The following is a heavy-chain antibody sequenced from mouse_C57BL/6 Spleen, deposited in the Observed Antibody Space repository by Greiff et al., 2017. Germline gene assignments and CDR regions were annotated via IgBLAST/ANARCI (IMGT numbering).Heavy chain of an antibody. J-gene: IGHJ3*01. CDR3: ARDYGSSYLETWFAY. D-gene: IGHD1-1*01. CDR1: GYTFTSYG. V-gene: IGHV1-81*01. Sequence: QVQLQQSGAELARPGASVKLSCKASGYTFTSYGISWVKQRTGQGLEWIGEIYPRSGNTYYNEKFKGKATLTADKSSSTAYMELRSLTSEDSAVYFCARDYGSSYLETWFAYWGQGTLVTVSA. CDR2: IYPRSGNT.